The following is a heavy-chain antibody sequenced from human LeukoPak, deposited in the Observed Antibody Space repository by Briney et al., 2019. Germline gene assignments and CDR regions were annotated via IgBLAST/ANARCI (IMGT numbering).Heavy chain of an antibody. CDR1: WPSNSRSRYY. CDR2: IYYSGST. J-gene: IGHJ4*02. CDR3: ARLTDY. V-gene: IGHV4-39*01. Sequence: PSETLSLTRTVSWPSNSRSRYYWRWLRQPPGKGLEWIGRIYYSGSTDYNPSLKSRVTIAVDTSKNQFSLKLTSVTAADTAVYYCARLTDYWGQGTLVTVSS.